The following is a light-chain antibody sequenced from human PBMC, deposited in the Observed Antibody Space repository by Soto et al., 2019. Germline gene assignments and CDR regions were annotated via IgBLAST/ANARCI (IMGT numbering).Light chain of an antibody. Sequence: DIQMTQSPSTLSASVGDRVTITCRASQSISSWLAWYQQKPGKAPKLLIYKASSLESGVPSRFSCSGSGKEFTLTISSLQPDDFATYYCQQYNSYWTFGQGTKVEIK. CDR1: QSISSW. J-gene: IGKJ1*01. V-gene: IGKV1-5*03. CDR3: QQYNSYWT. CDR2: KAS.